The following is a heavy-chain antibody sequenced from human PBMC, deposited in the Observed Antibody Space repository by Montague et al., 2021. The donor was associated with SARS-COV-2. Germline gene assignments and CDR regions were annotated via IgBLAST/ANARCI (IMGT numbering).Heavy chain of an antibody. CDR2: IKQDGSEK. V-gene: IGHV3-7*01. D-gene: IGHD2-2*02. CDR1: GFTFSSYW. Sequence: SLRLSCAASGFTFSSYWMTWVRQAPGKGLEWVANIKQDGSEKYYVDSVKGRFTISRDNAKNSLYLQMNSLRAEDTAVYYCASRYCSGPRCYSGTYYYFDYWGQGALVTASS. CDR3: ASRYCSGPRCYSGTYYYFDY. J-gene: IGHJ4*02.